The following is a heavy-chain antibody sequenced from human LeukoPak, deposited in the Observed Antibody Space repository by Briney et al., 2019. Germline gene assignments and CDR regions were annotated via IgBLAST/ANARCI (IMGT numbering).Heavy chain of an antibody. CDR2: IFPSGGEI. Sequence: PGGSLRLSCAASGFTFSTFAMIWVRQPPGKGLEWVSSIFPSGGEIHYADSVKGRFTISRDNAKNSLYLQMNSLRAEDTAVYYCARDSPPDYWGQGTLVTVSS. CDR3: ARDSPPDY. V-gene: IGHV3-21*01. CDR1: GFTFSTFA. J-gene: IGHJ4*02.